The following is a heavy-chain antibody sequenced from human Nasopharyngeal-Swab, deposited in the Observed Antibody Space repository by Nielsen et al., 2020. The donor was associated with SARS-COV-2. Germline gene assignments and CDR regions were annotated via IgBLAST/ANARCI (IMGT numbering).Heavy chain of an antibody. Sequence: GESLKISCAASGFTFSSYAMSWVRQAPGKGLEWVSAISSSGGSTYYADSVKGRFTISRDNSKNTLYLQMNSLRAEDTAVYYCAKGHSSSWPDYYYYGMDVWGQGTTVTVSS. CDR1: GFTFSSYA. V-gene: IGHV3-23*01. CDR3: AKGHSSSWPDYYYYGMDV. CDR2: ISSSGGST. J-gene: IGHJ6*02. D-gene: IGHD6-13*01.